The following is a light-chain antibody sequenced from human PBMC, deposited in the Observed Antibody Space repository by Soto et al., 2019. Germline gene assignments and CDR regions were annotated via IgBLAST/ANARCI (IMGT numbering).Light chain of an antibody. J-gene: IGKJ5*01. CDR1: QSISSW. CDR2: EAS. CDR3: QQGDSFPIT. V-gene: IGKV1-12*01. Sequence: DIQMTQSPSSVSASVGDTVTITCRASQSISSWLAWYQQKPGTVPKLLIYEASSLQDGVPSRFSGSGAGTEFTLTITSLQPEYFGIYYCQQGDSFPITFGQGTRLEIK.